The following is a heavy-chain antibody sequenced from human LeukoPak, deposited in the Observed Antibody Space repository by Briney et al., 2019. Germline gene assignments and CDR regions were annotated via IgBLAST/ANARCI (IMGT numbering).Heavy chain of an antibody. Sequence: PGGSLRLSCAVSEVNFRHYAIHWVRQAPGKGLEWVAVISYDGTTKHYADSVKGRLTLSRDSSKNTVFLQMNSLRLEDTAVYYCARDPYTISGSNYFDFWGQGTLVTVSS. V-gene: IGHV3-30-3*01. J-gene: IGHJ4*02. CDR2: ISYDGTTK. CDR3: ARDPYTISGSNYFDF. CDR1: EVNFRHYA. D-gene: IGHD1-26*01.